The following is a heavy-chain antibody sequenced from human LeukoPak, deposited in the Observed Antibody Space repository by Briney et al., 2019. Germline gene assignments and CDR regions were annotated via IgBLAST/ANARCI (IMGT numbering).Heavy chain of an antibody. CDR3: VVGDAFDI. J-gene: IGHJ3*02. CDR1: GFTFSSYG. D-gene: IGHD1-26*01. V-gene: IGHV3-30*03. CDR2: ISYDGSNK. Sequence: GRSLRLSCAASGFTFSSYGMHWVRQAPGKGLEWVAVISYDGSNKYYADSVKGRFTISRDNSKNTLYLQLNSLRAEDTAVYYSVVGDAFDIWGQGTMVTVSS.